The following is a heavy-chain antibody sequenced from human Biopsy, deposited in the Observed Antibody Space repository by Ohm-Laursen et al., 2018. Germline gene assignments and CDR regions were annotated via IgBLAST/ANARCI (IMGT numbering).Heavy chain of an antibody. CDR1: GFRFDDYA. CDR2: ISYDQITK. CDR3: AKDLSVYYYYGIDV. D-gene: IGHD5/OR15-5a*01. J-gene: IGHJ6*02. V-gene: IGHV3-30*04. Sequence: SLRLSCAASGFRFDDYAMQWVRLAPGKGLEWVAVISYDQITKHYADSVRGRFTISRDNSKNTLYLQVNSLRAEDTAVYYCAKDLSVYYYYGIDVWGQGTTVTVSS.